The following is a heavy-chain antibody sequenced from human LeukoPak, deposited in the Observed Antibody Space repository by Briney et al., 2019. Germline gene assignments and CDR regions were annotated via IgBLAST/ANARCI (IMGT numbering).Heavy chain of an antibody. CDR2: INHSGST. CDR3: ARLGARRSRYYDSSGYYRKAFDI. CDR1: GGSFSGYY. J-gene: IGHJ3*02. Sequence: PSETLSLTCAVYGGSFSGYYWSWIRQPPGKGLEWIGEINHSGSTNYNPSLKSRVTISVDTSKNQFSLKLSSVTAADTAVYYCARLGARRSRYYDSSGYYRKAFDIWGQGTMVTVSS. V-gene: IGHV4-34*01. D-gene: IGHD3-22*01.